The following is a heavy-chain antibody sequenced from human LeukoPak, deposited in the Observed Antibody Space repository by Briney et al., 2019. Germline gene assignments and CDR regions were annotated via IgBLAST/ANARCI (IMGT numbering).Heavy chain of an antibody. CDR1: GFTFSSFG. J-gene: IGHJ4*02. V-gene: IGHV3-30*03. Sequence: GGSLRLSCAASGFTFSSFGMHWVRQAPGKGLDWVAVISYDGNNQYYADSVKGRFTISRDNSKSTLYLQLSSLRAEDTAVYYCARSYGDATFDYWGQGTLVTVSS. CDR3: ARSYGDATFDY. D-gene: IGHD4-17*01. CDR2: ISYDGNNQ.